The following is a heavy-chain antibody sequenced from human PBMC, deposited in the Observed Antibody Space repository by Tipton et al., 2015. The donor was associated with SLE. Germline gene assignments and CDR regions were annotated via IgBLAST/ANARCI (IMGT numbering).Heavy chain of an antibody. CDR3: AKDFERESVSSTSYWYFDL. CDR2: ISYDGSNK. J-gene: IGHJ2*01. V-gene: IGHV3-30*18. CDR1: GFTFSSYG. D-gene: IGHD6-13*01. Sequence: RSLRLSCAASGFTFSSYGMHWVRQAPGKGLEWVAVISYDGSNKYYADSVKGRFTISRDNSKNTLYLQMNSLRAEDTAVYYCAKDFERESVSSTSYWYFDLWGRSTLVTVSS.